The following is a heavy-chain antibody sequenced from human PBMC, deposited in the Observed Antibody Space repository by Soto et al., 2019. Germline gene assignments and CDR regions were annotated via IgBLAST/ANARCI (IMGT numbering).Heavy chain of an antibody. D-gene: IGHD6-19*01. J-gene: IGHJ3*02. V-gene: IGHV1-69*13. CDR2: IIPIFGTA. Sequence: SVKVSCKASGGTFSSYAISWVRQVPGQGLEWMGGIIPIFGTANYAQKFQGRVTITADESTSTAYMELSSLRSEDTAVYYCATFTPGIAVAGTGNNAFDTWGQGTMVTVSS. CDR1: GGTFSSYA. CDR3: ATFTPGIAVAGTGNNAFDT.